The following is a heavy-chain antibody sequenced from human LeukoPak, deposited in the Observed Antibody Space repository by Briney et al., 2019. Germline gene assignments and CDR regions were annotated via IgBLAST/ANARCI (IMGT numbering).Heavy chain of an antibody. Sequence: KPSETLSLTCTVSGGSISSYYWSWIRQPAGKGLEWIGRIYTSGSTNYNPPLKSRVTMSVDTSKNQFSLKLSSVTAADTAVYYCARDGLGFGESYHSSYYYYYYMDVWGKGTTVTVSS. V-gene: IGHV4-4*07. CDR2: IYTSGST. J-gene: IGHJ6*03. CDR3: ARDGLGFGESYHSSYYYYYYMDV. CDR1: GGSISSYY. D-gene: IGHD3-10*01.